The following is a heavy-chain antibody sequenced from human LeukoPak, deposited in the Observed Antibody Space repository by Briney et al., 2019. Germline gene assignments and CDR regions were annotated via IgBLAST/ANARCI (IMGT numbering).Heavy chain of an antibody. J-gene: IGHJ4*02. CDR3: AKATTVTTPLVDY. Sequence: GGSLRLSCAASGFTFSSYGMHWVRQAPGKGLEGGAVIWYDGSNKYYADSVKGRFTISRDNSKNTLYLQMNSLRAEDTAVYYCAKATTVTTPLVDYWGQGTLVTVSS. CDR2: IWYDGSNK. CDR1: GFTFSSYG. V-gene: IGHV3-33*06. D-gene: IGHD4-11*01.